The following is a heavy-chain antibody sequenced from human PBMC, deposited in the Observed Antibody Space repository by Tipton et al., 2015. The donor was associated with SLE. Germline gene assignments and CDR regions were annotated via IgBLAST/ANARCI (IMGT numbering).Heavy chain of an antibody. D-gene: IGHD4-23*01. Sequence: SLRLSCAASGFTVTTKYMSWVRQAPGKGLQWVSVIYSGGSTLYADSVKGRFTISRDNAKNSLYLQMNSLRAEDTAVYYCARASMTMVVTGLDAFDIWGQGTMVTVSS. V-gene: IGHV3-66*01. CDR1: GFTVTTKY. J-gene: IGHJ3*02. CDR3: ARASMTMVVTGLDAFDI. CDR2: IYSGGST.